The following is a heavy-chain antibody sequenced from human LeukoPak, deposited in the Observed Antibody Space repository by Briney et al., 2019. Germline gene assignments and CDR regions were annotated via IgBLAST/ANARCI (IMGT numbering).Heavy chain of an antibody. CDR2: IYPDDSDT. V-gene: IGHV5-51*01. J-gene: IGHJ4*02. CDR1: EYRFTSYW. D-gene: IGHD6-19*01. CDR3: ARQRRSSGWPNDY. Sequence: GESLKISFKGSEYRFTSYWIAWVRQMPGKGLEWMGTIYPDDSDTRYSPSFQGQVTITADKSISTAYLQWSSLKPSDDAMYYCARQRRSSGWPNDYWGQGTLVTVSS.